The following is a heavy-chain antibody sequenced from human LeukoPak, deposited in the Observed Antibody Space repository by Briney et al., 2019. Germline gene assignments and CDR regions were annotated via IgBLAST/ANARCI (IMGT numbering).Heavy chain of an antibody. CDR3: ARVRFLERYYYYMDV. V-gene: IGHV4-4*07. CDR1: GGSISSYY. CDR2: IYTSGST. D-gene: IGHD3-3*01. J-gene: IGHJ6*03. Sequence: SETLSLTCTVSGGSISSYYWSWIRQPAGKGLEWIGRIYTSGSTNYNPSLESRFTMSVDTSKNQFSLKLSSVTAADTAVYYCARVRFLERYYYYMDVWGKGTTVTVSS.